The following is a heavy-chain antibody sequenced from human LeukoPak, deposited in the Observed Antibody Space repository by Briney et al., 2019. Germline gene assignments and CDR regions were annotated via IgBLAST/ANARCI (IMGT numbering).Heavy chain of an antibody. CDR1: GFTLSGCG. Sequence: SGGSLRLSCAASGFTLSGCGMSWVRQAPGKGLEWVSSTSDSDGSTYYADSVKGRFTISRDISKNTLYLQMNSLRAEDTAVYYCAKDTTSGTFDYWGQGTLVTVSS. J-gene: IGHJ4*02. CDR3: AKDTTSGTFDY. D-gene: IGHD1-1*01. V-gene: IGHV3-23*01. CDR2: TSDSDGST.